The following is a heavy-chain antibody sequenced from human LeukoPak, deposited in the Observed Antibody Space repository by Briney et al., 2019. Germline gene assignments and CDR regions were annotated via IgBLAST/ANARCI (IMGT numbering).Heavy chain of an antibody. Sequence: ASVKVSCKASGYTFTGYYMHWVRQAPGQGLEWMGWINPNSGGTNYAQKFQGRVTMTRDTSISTAYMELSRLRSDDTAVYYCARDVLMITTNYFDYWGQGTLVTVSS. CDR2: INPNSGGT. D-gene: IGHD3-16*01. J-gene: IGHJ4*02. V-gene: IGHV1-2*02. CDR1: GYTFTGYY. CDR3: ARDVLMITTNYFDY.